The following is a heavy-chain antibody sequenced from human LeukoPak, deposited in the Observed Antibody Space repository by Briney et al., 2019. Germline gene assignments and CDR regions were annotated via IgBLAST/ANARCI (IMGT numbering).Heavy chain of an antibody. CDR3: ARPAERGYSYGLDF. Sequence: SETLSLTCTVSGDSISSYYWSWIRQPPGKGLEWIGYIYYSGGTNYNPSLKSRVTISLDTSKHQVSLNLSSVTAADTAVYYCARPAERGYSYGLDFWGPGTMVTVSS. J-gene: IGHJ3*01. V-gene: IGHV4-59*01. CDR2: IYYSGGT. CDR1: GDSISSYY. D-gene: IGHD5-18*01.